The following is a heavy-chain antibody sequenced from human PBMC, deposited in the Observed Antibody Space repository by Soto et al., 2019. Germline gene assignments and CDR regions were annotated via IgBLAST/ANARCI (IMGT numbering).Heavy chain of an antibody. CDR3: ARWWSGSRQGFDP. V-gene: IGHV4-31*03. D-gene: IGHD3-3*01. Sequence: QVQLQESGPGLVKPSQTLSLTCTVSGGSISSGDYYWSWIRQHPGKGLEWIGYIYYSGSTSYNPALTSRVTQSVDASKNQSSLKLSCVTAADTAVYYCARWWSGSRQGFDPWGQGTLVTVSS. CDR1: GGSISSGDYY. J-gene: IGHJ5*02. CDR2: IYYSGST.